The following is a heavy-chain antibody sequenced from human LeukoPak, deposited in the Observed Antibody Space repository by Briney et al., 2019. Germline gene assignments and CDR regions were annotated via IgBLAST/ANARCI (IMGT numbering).Heavy chain of an antibody. Sequence: ASVKVSCKASGGTFSSYAISWVRQAPGQGLEWMGGIIPIFGTANYAQKFQGRVTITADESTSTAYMELSSLRSEDTAVYYCAEGNYGGNSMHYWGQGTLVTVSS. CDR2: IIPIFGTA. V-gene: IGHV1-69*01. J-gene: IGHJ4*02. D-gene: IGHD4-23*01. CDR1: GGTFSSYA. CDR3: AEGNYGGNSMHY.